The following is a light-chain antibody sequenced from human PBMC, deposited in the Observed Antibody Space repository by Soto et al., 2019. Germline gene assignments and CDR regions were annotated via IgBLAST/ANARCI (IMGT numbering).Light chain of an antibody. CDR3: QQCATSPLT. J-gene: IGKJ1*01. CDR2: DAS. CDR1: QTVIKNY. Sequence: EIVLTQSPDTLSLSPGERATLSCRASQTVIKNYLAWYQQKPGQAPRLLIDDASRRATGIPDRFSGSGSGTDFTLTINRLEPQDFAMYYCQQCATSPLTFGKGTRVEIK. V-gene: IGKV3-20*01.